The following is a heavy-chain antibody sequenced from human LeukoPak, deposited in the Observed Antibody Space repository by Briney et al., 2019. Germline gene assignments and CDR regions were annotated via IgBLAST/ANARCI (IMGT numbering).Heavy chain of an antibody. V-gene: IGHV4-38-2*01. CDR1: GYSISSGYY. CDR2: IYHSGST. CDR3: ERHGSPELRYFDWLIYTGDY. D-gene: IGHD3-9*01. J-gene: IGHJ4*02. Sequence: PSETLSLTCAVSGYSISSGYYCGWIRQPPGKGLEWIGSIYHSGSTYYNPSLKSRVTISVDTSKNQFSLKLSSVTAADTAVYYCERHGSPELRYFDWLIYTGDYWGQGTLVTVSS.